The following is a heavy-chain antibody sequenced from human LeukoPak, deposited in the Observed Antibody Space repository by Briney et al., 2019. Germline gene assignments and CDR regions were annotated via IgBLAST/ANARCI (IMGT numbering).Heavy chain of an antibody. Sequence: ASVKVCCTASVYTFIRYYMSWVRQAPGHGLEWMGWIKPNTGNTNYAQKLQGRVTMTTDTSTSTAYVELRSLRSDDTAVYYCARVVDYDILTGYYSYYFDYWGQGTLVTVSS. V-gene: IGHV1-18*04. CDR1: VYTFIRYY. J-gene: IGHJ4*02. D-gene: IGHD3-9*01. CDR3: ARVVDYDILTGYYSYYFDY. CDR2: IKPNTGNT.